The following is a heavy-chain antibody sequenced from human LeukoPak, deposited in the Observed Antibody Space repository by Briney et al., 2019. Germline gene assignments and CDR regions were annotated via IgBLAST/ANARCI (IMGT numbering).Heavy chain of an antibody. CDR3: ARELFYSSGTKSNRVDY. V-gene: IGHV1-2*02. Sequence: GASVKVSCKASGYTFSGYYMHWVRQAPGQGLEWMGWIDPNSGGTNFAQKFQGRVTMTRDTSISTTYMELSRLRSDDTAVYYCARELFYSSGTKSNRVDYWGQGTLATVSS. CDR2: IDPNSGGT. CDR1: GYTFSGYY. J-gene: IGHJ4*02. D-gene: IGHD6-19*01.